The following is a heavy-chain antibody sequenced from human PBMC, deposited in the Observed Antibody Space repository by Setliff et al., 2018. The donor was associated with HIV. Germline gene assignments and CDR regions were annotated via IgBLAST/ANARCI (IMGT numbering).Heavy chain of an antibody. V-gene: IGHV1-18*01. D-gene: IGHD3-3*01. CDR1: GYTFTSYG. CDR3: ARDRRITIFGVVSVVPSKRTKTRSAFDY. CDR2: ISAYNGNT. Sequence: ASVKVSCKASGYTFTSYGISWVRQAPGQGLEWMGWISAYNGNTNYAQKLQGRVTMTTDTSTSTAYMELRSLGSDDTAVYYCARDRRITIFGVVSVVPSKRTKTRSAFDYWGQGTLVTVSS. J-gene: IGHJ4*02.